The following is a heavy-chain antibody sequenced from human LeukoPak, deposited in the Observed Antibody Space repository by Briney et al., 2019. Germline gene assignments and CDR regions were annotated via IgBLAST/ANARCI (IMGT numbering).Heavy chain of an antibody. Sequence: SETLPLTCAVYGGSFSGYYWSWIRQPPGKGLEWIGEINHSGSTNYNPSLKSRGTIAVDTSKNQFSLKLSSVTAADTAVYYCASRVVPAARAEYFQHWGQGTLVTVSS. CDR3: ASRVVPAARAEYFQH. J-gene: IGHJ1*01. CDR2: INHSGST. D-gene: IGHD2-2*01. V-gene: IGHV4-34*01. CDR1: GGSFSGYY.